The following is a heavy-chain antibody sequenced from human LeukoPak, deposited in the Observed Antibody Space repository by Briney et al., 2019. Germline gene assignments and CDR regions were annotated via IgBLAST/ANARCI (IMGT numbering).Heavy chain of an antibody. D-gene: IGHD2-15*01. Sequence: SETLSLTCTVSGGSISSYYWSWIRQPAGKGQEWIGRIYTSGSTNYNPSLKSRVTMSVDTSKNQFSLKLSSVTAADTAVYYCARGTPDCSGGSCYLAFDIWGQGTMVTVSS. J-gene: IGHJ3*02. CDR1: GGSISSYY. CDR3: ARGTPDCSGGSCYLAFDI. V-gene: IGHV4-4*07. CDR2: IYTSGST.